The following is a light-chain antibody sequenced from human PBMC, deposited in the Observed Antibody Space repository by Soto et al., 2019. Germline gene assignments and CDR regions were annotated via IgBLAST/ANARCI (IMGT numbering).Light chain of an antibody. CDR1: NSNIGNND. CDR2: KTY. J-gene: IGLJ1*01. V-gene: IGLV1-47*01. CDR3: AAWDDSLSSYV. Sequence: QSVLTQPPSASGTPGQRITISCSGSNSNIGNNDVYWCQQLPGTAPEVLIYKTYQRPSGVPDRVSGSKSGTSASLAITGLRSEDEADYYCAAWDDSLSSYVFGTGTKLTVL.